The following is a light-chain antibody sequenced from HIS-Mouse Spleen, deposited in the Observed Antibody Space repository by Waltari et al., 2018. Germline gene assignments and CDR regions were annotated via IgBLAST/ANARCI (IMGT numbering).Light chain of an antibody. CDR2: DVL. J-gene: IGLJ2*01. CDR1: SSDVGGYNY. V-gene: IGLV2-11*01. CDR3: CSYAGSYPVV. Sequence: QSALTQPRSVSGSPGQSVTISCTGTSSDVGGYNYVSWYQQHPGKAPKLMVYDVLKRPSGVPDRFSGAKSGNTASLTISGLQAEDEADYYCCSYAGSYPVVFGGGTKLTVL.